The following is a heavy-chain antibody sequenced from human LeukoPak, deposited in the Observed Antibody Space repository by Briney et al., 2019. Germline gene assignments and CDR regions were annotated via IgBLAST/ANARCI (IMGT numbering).Heavy chain of an antibody. J-gene: IGHJ4*02. Sequence: PSETLSLTCAVYGGSFSGYYWSWIRQPPGKGLEWIGEINHSGSTNYNPSLKSRVTISVDTSKNQFSLKLSSVTAADTAVYYCARVAPRSSSWYSAPDYWGQGTLVTVSS. CDR3: ARVAPRSSSWYSAPDY. V-gene: IGHV4-34*01. D-gene: IGHD6-13*01. CDR2: INHSGST. CDR1: GGSFSGYY.